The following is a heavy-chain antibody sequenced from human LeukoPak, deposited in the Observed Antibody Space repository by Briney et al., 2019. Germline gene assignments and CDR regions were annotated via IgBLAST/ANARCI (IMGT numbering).Heavy chain of an antibody. J-gene: IGHJ5*02. Sequence: SETLSLTCTVSGGSISSYYWSWIRQPPGKGLGWIGYIYYSGSTNYNPSLKSRVTISVDTSKNQFSLKLSSVTAADTAVYYCARATLSYSSQETQFDPWGQGTLVTVSS. CDR3: ARATLSYSSQETQFDP. CDR2: IYYSGST. V-gene: IGHV4-59*01. D-gene: IGHD6-13*01. CDR1: GGSISSYY.